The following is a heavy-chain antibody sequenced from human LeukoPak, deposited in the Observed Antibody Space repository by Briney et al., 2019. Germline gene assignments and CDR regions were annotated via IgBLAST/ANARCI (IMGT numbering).Heavy chain of an antibody. V-gene: IGHV3-23*01. J-gene: IGHJ4*02. Sequence: PGGSLRLSCAASGFTVSSNYMSWVRQAPGKGLEWVSGISGSGGRTYYADSVKGRFTISRDNSKNTLYLQMNSLRAEDTAVYYCAKGSMIVVIITTEPVYYFDYWGQGTLVTVSS. CDR2: ISGSGGRT. CDR3: AKGSMIVVIITTEPVYYFDY. CDR1: GFTVSSNY. D-gene: IGHD3-22*01.